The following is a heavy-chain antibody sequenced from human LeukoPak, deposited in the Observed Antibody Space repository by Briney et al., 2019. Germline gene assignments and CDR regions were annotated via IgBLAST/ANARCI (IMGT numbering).Heavy chain of an antibody. V-gene: IGHV3-21*01. CDR2: ITSRSTYI. J-gene: IGHJ6*03. CDR3: TRVLLGATTINYYYYYMDV. Sequence: GGSLRLSCAASGFTFSSYSMNWVRQAPGKGLEWVSSITSRSTYINYADSAKGRFTISRDNAKNSLYLQMNSLRAEDTAVYYCTRVLLGATTINYYYYYMDVWGKGTTVTVSS. D-gene: IGHD1-26*01. CDR1: GFTFSSYS.